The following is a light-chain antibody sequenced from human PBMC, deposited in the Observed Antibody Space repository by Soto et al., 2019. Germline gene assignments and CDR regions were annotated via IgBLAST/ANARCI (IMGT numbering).Light chain of an antibody. CDR3: QQYSSSPVT. Sequence: EIVLAQSPGTLSLSPGERATLSCRASQRVSNTYLAWYQQKPGQALRLLIYGVSSRATGIPDRFSGSGSGTDFTLTISRLEPEDFAVYYCQQYSSSPVTFGGGTTVEIK. V-gene: IGKV3-20*01. CDR2: GVS. J-gene: IGKJ4*01. CDR1: QRVSNTY.